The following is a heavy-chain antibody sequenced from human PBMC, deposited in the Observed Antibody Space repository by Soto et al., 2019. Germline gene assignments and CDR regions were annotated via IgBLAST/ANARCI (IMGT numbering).Heavy chain of an antibody. CDR2: INAGNGNT. J-gene: IGHJ2*01. CDR1: GYTFTSYA. D-gene: IGHD6-13*01. V-gene: IGHV1-3*01. Sequence: ASVKVSCKASGYTFTSYAMHWVRQAPGQRLEWMGWINAGNGNTKYSQKFQGRVTITRDTSASTAYMELSSLRSEDTAVYYCARDTIAAAGPLWYFDLWGRGTLVTVPQ. CDR3: ARDTIAAAGPLWYFDL.